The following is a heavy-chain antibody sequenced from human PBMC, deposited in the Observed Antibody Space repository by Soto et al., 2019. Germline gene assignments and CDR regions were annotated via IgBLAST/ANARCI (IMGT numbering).Heavy chain of an antibody. D-gene: IGHD5-18*01. CDR2: IIPIFGTA. CDR1: GGTFSSYA. CDR3: ARAVVDTLTGSSPYYYYGMDV. V-gene: IGHV1-69*01. Sequence: QVQLVQSGAEVKKPGSSVKVSCKASGGTFSSYAISWVRQAPGLGLEWMGGIIPIFGTANYAQKFQGRVTITADESTSTAYMELSSLRSEDTAVYYCARAVVDTLTGSSPYYYYGMDVWGQGTTVTVSS. J-gene: IGHJ6*02.